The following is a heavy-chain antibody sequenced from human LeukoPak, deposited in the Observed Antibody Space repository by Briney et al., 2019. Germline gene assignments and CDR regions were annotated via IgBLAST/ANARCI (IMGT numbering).Heavy chain of an antibody. CDR2: IYPGDSDV. J-gene: IGHJ6*02. CDR1: GYIFSDYW. Sequence: GEALQISSSGSGYIFSDYWIGWVRQMPGKGLEWMGIIYPGDSDVRYSPSFQGQVTISADKSISTAYLQWSSLKASDTAMYYCARQLGYCSSTSCYDYYYYGMDVWGQGTTVTVSS. D-gene: IGHD2-2*01. V-gene: IGHV5-51*01. CDR3: ARQLGYCSSTSCYDYYYYGMDV.